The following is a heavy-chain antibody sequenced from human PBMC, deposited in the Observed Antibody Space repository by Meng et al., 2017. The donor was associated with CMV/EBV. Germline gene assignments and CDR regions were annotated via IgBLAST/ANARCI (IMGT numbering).Heavy chain of an antibody. J-gene: IGHJ4*02. D-gene: IGHD2-2*01. CDR3: ARDCSSTSCSPAFDY. Sequence: GGSLRLSCAASGFTFSSYAMSWVRQAPGKGLEWVSGISWNSGSIGYADSVKGRFTISRDNAKNSLYLQMNSLRAEDTAVYYCARDCSSTSCSPAFDYWGQGTLVTVSS. CDR2: ISWNSGSI. CDR1: GFTFSSYA. V-gene: IGHV3-9*01.